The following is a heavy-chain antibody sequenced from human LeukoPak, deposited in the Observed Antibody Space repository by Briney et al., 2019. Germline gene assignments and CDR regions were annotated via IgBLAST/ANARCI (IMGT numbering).Heavy chain of an antibody. CDR3: ARVTFSKYHYYMDV. CDR1: GYSFTTFG. CDR2: LSAHIGDT. V-gene: IGHV1-18*01. Sequence: ASVKVSCKASGYSFTTFGITWVRQAPGQGLEWMAWLSAHIGDTNYSQKFQGRVTVTSDTSTSTAYMELRSLKSDDTAVYFCARVTFSKYHYYMDVWGKGTTVTVSS. J-gene: IGHJ6*03. D-gene: IGHD2/OR15-2a*01.